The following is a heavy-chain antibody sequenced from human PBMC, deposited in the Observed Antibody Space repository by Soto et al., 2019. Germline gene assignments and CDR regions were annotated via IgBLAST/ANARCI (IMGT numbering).Heavy chain of an antibody. J-gene: IGHJ4*02. D-gene: IGHD3-16*02. Sequence: SQTLSLTCAISGDSVSSNSAAWNWIRQSPSRGLEWLGRTYYRSKWYNDYAVSVKSRITINPDTSKNQFSLQLNSVTPEDTAVYYCARGRTDTFGGVIVEIHYYFDYWGQGTLVTVSS. CDR3: ARGRTDTFGGVIVEIHYYFDY. V-gene: IGHV6-1*01. CDR1: GDSVSSNSAA. CDR2: TYYRSKWYN.